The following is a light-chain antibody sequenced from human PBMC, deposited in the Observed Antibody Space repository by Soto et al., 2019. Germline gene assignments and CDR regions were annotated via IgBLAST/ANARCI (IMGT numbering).Light chain of an antibody. CDR2: GAS. Sequence: EIVLTQSPGTLSLSPGERATLSCRASQSVSSSYLAGYQQKPGQAPRLLIYGASSRATGIPDRFSGSGSGTDFTLTISRLEPEDFAVYYCQQYGSSPTWTFGQGTNVEIK. CDR3: QQYGSSPTWT. J-gene: IGKJ1*01. V-gene: IGKV3-20*01. CDR1: QSVSSSY.